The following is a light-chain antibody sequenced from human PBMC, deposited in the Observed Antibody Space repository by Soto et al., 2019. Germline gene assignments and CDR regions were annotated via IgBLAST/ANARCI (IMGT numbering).Light chain of an antibody. CDR3: QSYDSSNQGV. V-gene: IGLV6-57*04. J-gene: IGLJ1*01. Sequence: NFMLPQPHSVSESPGKTGTISCTRSSGSIASNFVQWYQQRPGSAPTTVIYEDNQRPSGVPDRFSGSIDSSSNSASLTISGLKTEDEADYYCQSYDSSNQGVFGTGTKLTVL. CDR1: SGSIASNF. CDR2: EDN.